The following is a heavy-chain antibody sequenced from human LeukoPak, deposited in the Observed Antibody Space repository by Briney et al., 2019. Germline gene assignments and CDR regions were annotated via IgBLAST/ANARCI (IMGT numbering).Heavy chain of an antibody. CDR3: AGEVVRDVSGVDYTWLDP. CDR1: GFTLSSYW. V-gene: IGHV3-33*08. J-gene: IGHJ5*02. Sequence: GGSLRLSCAASGFTLSSYWMSWVRQAPGKGLEWVAVIWHDGSDEYYADSVKGRFTISRDNSKSLVYLQMDSLRDEDTAVYYCAGEVVRDVSGVDYTWLDPWGQGTLVFVS. CDR2: IWHDGSDE. D-gene: IGHD2-8*01.